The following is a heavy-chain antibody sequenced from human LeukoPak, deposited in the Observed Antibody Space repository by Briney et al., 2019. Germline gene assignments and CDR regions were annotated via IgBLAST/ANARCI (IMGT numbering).Heavy chain of an antibody. CDR3: AKTPNAFVRGGYYFDS. CDR2: IKHSGST. Sequence: SETLSRTCAVYGGSFSGYYWNWIRQSPGKGLEWIGEIKHSGSTNYNPSLKSRVTISVDTSKNQFSLKLSSVTAADTAVYYCAKTPNAFVRGGYYFDSWGQGTLVTVTS. D-gene: IGHD6-6*01. CDR1: GGSFSGYY. V-gene: IGHV4-34*01. J-gene: IGHJ4*02.